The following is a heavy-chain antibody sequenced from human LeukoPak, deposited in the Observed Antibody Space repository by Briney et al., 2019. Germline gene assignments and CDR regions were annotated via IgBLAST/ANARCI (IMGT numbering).Heavy chain of an antibody. J-gene: IGHJ5*02. D-gene: IGHD5-12*01. CDR1: GATLNIGHA. CDR2: IIPFLGEV. V-gene: IGHV1-69*04. Sequence: SVKVSCKAFGATLNIGHALIWARQAPGQGLQWMGRIIPFLGEVNYAQNFQGRVSFTADKSTATMYMEMKSLRLDDTAIYYCSPCGHAYDWFGPGGQGTLVTVSS. CDR3: SPCGHAYDWFGP.